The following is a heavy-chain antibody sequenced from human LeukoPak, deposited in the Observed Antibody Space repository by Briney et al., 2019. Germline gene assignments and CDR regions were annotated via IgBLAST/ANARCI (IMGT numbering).Heavy chain of an antibody. V-gene: IGHV4-34*01. CDR3: ARGFREGLRALPFGSPTINWFDP. CDR1: GGSFSGYY. Sequence: SETLSLTCAVYGGSFSGYYWSWIRQPPGKGLEWIGEINHSGSTNYNPSLKSRVTISVDTSKNQFSLKLSSVTAADTAVYYCARGFREGLRALPFGSPTINWFDPWGQGTLVTVSS. D-gene: IGHD3-16*01. CDR2: INHSGST. J-gene: IGHJ5*02.